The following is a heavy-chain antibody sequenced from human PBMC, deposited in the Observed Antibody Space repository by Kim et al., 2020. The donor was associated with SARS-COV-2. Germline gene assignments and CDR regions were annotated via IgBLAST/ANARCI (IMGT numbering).Heavy chain of an antibody. V-gene: IGHV4-39*01. D-gene: IGHD3-10*01. J-gene: IGHJ4*02. CDR3: ARHKGRLNYYGSGD. Sequence: NPSRKSRVTISVDTAKNLFSLKLSSVTAADTAVYYCARHKGRLNYYGSGDWGQGTLVTVSS.